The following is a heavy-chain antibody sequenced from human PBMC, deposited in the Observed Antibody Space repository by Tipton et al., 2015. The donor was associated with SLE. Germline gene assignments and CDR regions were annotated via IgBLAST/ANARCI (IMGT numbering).Heavy chain of an antibody. CDR1: GFTFSNAW. CDR2: IKSKTDGGTT. J-gene: IGHJ6*02. D-gene: IGHD5-18*01. V-gene: IGHV3-15*01. CDR3: ALGSYGGALMDV. Sequence: SGFTFSNAWMSWVRQAPGKGLEWVGRIKSKTDGGTTDYAAPVKGRFTISRDDSKNTLYLQMNSLKTEDTAVYYCALGSYGGALMDVWGQGTTVTVSS.